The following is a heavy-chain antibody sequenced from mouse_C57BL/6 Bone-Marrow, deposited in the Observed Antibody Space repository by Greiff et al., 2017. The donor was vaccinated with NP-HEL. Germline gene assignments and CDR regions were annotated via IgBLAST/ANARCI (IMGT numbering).Heavy chain of an antibody. J-gene: IGHJ4*01. CDR3: ARSLTTVVPYAMDY. CDR1: GYTFTSYG. V-gene: IGHV1-81*01. Sequence: VQLQQSGAELARPGASVKLSCKASGYTFTSYGISWVKQRTGQGLEWIGEIYPRSGNTYYNEKFKGKATLTADNSSSTAYMELRSLTSEDSAVYFCARSLTTVVPYAMDYWGQGTSVTVSS. CDR2: IYPRSGNT. D-gene: IGHD1-1*01.